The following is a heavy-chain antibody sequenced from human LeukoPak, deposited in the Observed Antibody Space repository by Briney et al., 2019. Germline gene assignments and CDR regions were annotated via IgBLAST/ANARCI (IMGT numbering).Heavy chain of an antibody. CDR2: MNPNSGNT. D-gene: IGHD4-11*01. CDR3: TRGQASTVYYYYGMDV. V-gene: IGHV1-8*01. Sequence: ASVKVSCKASGYTFASYDFNWVRQATGQGLEWMGWMNPNSGNTGYAQKFQGRVTMTRNTSISTAYMELSSLRSEDTAVYYCTRGQASTVYYYYGMDVWGQGTTVTVSS. J-gene: IGHJ6*02. CDR1: GYTFASYD.